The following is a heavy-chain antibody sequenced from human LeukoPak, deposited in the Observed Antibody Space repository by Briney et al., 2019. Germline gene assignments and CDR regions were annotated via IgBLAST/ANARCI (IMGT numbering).Heavy chain of an antibody. Sequence: SETLSLTCTVSGGSISSYYWSWFRQPAGKGLEWIGRINNTGGTRYNPSLMSRITMSLDASKTQLTLKLSSVPVAATAVYYCARDLARGYCPSSSCSSPLFDYWRQGTGVSVSS. D-gene: IGHD2-2*01. J-gene: IGHJ4*02. CDR1: GGSISSYY. CDR2: INNTGGT. CDR3: ARDLARGYCPSSSCSSPLFDY. V-gene: IGHV4-4*07.